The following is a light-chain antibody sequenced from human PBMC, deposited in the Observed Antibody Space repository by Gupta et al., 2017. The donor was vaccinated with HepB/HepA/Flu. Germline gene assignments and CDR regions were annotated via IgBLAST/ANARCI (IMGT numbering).Light chain of an antibody. CDR2: GAS. V-gene: IGKV3-20*01. CDR1: QSVRSNY. CDR3: QQYGSSPIT. J-gene: IGKJ5*01. Sequence: EIVFTQSPGTLFLSPGPRVTLSCRASQSVRSNYLAWYQQKGGQAPRLLISGASIRATDIPDRFSGSGSGTDFTLTISRLEAEDFAVYWCQQYGSSPITFGQGTRLEIK.